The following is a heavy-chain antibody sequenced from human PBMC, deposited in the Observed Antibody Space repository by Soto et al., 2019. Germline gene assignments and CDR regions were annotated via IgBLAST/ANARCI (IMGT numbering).Heavy chain of an antibody. CDR3: ARGLDILTGSTYYFDY. V-gene: IGHV4-59*12. CDR1: GGSISSYY. CDR2: IDYRGST. J-gene: IGHJ4*02. Sequence: SETLSLTCTVSGGSISSYYWNWIRQPPGKGLEWIGYIDYRGSTNYNPSLTSRVTISVDTSKNQFSLKLSSVTAADTAVYYCARGLDILTGSTYYFDYWGQGTLVTVSS. D-gene: IGHD3-9*01.